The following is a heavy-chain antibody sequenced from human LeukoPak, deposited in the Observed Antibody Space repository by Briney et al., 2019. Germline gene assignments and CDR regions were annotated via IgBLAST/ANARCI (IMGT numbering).Heavy chain of an antibody. Sequence: ASVKVSCKASGGTFSSYAISWVRQAPGQGLEWMGGIIPIFGTANYAQKFQGRVTITADESTSTAYMELSSLRSEDTAVYYCARDRSDDILTGYYPGYWGQGTLVTVSS. CDR1: GGTFSSYA. V-gene: IGHV1-69*13. CDR3: ARDRSDDILTGYYPGY. J-gene: IGHJ4*02. D-gene: IGHD3-9*01. CDR2: IIPIFGTA.